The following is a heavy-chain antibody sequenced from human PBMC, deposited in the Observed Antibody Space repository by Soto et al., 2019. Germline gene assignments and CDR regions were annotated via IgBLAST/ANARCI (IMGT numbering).Heavy chain of an antibody. CDR1: GGSIRSYY. V-gene: IGHV4-59*08. D-gene: IGHD3-10*01. Sequence: PSETLSLTCTVSGGSIRSYYWSWIRQPPGEGLEWIGYIYYSGSTNYNPSLKSRVTISVDTSKNQFSLKLNSMTAADTAVYYCARHNYGSGSTYFVYWGKGTLVTVS. CDR3: ARHNYGSGSTYFVY. CDR2: IYYSGST. J-gene: IGHJ4*02.